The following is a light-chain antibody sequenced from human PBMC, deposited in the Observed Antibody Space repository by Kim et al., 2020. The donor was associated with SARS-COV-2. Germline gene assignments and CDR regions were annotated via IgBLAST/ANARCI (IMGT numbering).Light chain of an antibody. CDR1: SGHSSYI. Sequence: QPVLTQSSSASASLGSSVKLTCTLSSGHSSYIIAWHQQQPGKAPRYLMKLEGSGSYNKGSGVPDRFSGSSSGADLYLTISNLQSEDEADYYCETWDSNTPMVFGGGTQLTVL. V-gene: IGLV4-60*03. CDR3: ETWDSNTPMV. J-gene: IGLJ3*02. CDR2: LEGSGSY.